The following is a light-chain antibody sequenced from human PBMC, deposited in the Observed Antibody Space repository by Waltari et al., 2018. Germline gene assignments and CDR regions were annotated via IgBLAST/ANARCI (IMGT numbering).Light chain of an antibody. V-gene: IGLV2-23*02. Sequence: QSALTQPASVSGSPAQSITISCTGTSSDVGKYNLVPWYQQHPGEVPKLMIYEVTKRPSGVSDRFSGSKSGNTASLTISGLQAEDEADYFCCSFAGRGFSVIFGGGTKLTVL. CDR3: CSFAGRGFSVI. J-gene: IGLJ2*01. CDR2: EVT. CDR1: SSDVGKYNL.